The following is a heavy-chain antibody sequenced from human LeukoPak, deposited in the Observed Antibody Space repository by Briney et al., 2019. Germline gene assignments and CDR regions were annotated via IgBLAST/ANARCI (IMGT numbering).Heavy chain of an antibody. V-gene: IGHV1-2*02. Sequence: ASVEVSCKASGYTFTGYYMHWVRQAPGQGLEWMGWINPNSGGTNYAQKFQGRVTMTRDTSISTAYMELSRLRSDDTAVYYCARTSIVVVTAIDYWGQGTLVTVSS. CDR1: GYTFTGYY. CDR2: INPNSGGT. J-gene: IGHJ4*02. D-gene: IGHD2-21*02. CDR3: ARTSIVVVTAIDY.